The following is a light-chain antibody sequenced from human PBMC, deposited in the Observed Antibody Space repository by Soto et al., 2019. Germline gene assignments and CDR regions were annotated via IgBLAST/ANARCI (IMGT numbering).Light chain of an antibody. V-gene: IGKV3D-15*01. J-gene: IGKJ2*01. Sequence: EILMTQSPVTLSVSPGERATLSCRASQSVSSNLAWYQQKPGQAPRLLIYDASTRATGIPDRFSGGGSGTDFSLTISRLEPEDFAVYYCHQYDNTPQTFGQGTKVDI. CDR2: DAS. CDR3: HQYDNTPQT. CDR1: QSVSSN.